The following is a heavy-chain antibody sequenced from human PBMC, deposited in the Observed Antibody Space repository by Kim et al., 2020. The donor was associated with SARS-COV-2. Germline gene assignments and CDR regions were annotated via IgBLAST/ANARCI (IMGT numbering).Heavy chain of an antibody. CDR2: IYYSGST. J-gene: IGHJ6*01. D-gene: IGHD3-9*01. CDR1: GGSISSYY. Sequence: SETLSLTCTVSGGSISSYYWSWIRQPPGKGLEWIGYIYYSGSTNYNPSLKSRVTISVDTSKNQFSLKLSSVTAADTAVYYCARHALLTGQYSYYYYGMD. V-gene: IGHV4-59*08. CDR3: ARHALLTGQYSYYYYGMD.